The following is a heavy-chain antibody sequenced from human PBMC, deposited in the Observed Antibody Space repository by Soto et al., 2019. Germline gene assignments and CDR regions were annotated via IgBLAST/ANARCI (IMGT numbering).Heavy chain of an antibody. D-gene: IGHD2-21*02. V-gene: IGHV3-30-3*01. CDR2: ISPDGSDT. CDR1: GFTFNDYS. CDR3: ARDRLSFCWDCPLHY. J-gene: IGHJ4*02. Sequence: GGSLRLSCTASGFTFNDYSMHWVRQAPGKGLEWVAIISPDGSDTSYADSVKGRFTISRDNSKYTLYLQMHSLRAEDTAVYYCARDRLSFCWDCPLHYWGRGTLVTVSS.